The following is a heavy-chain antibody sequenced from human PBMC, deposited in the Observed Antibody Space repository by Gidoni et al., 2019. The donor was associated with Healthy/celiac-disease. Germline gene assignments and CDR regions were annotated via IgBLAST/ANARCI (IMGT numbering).Heavy chain of an antibody. J-gene: IGHJ3*02. CDR2: IVVGSGNT. CDR1: GFTYTSSA. D-gene: IGHD1-1*01. CDR3: AAVEYNDAFDI. Sequence: QMQLVQSGPEVKKPGTSVKVSCKASGFTYTSSAIQWVRQARGQRLEWIGWIVVGSGNTNYAQKFQERVTITRDMSTSTAYMELSSLRSEDTAVYYCAAVEYNDAFDIWGQGTMVTVSS. V-gene: IGHV1-58*02.